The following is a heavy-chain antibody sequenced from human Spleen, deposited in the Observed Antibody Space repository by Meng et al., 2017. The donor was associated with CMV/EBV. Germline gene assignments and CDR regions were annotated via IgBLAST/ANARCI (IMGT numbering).Heavy chain of an antibody. CDR1: RFTFSSYA. D-gene: IGHD2-21*01. CDR3: AKNSMLCGGDCYGN. J-gene: IGHJ4*02. V-gene: IGHV3-23*03. CDR2: IYSGGSST. Sequence: GESLKISCAASRFTFSSYAMSWVRQAPGKGLEWVSIIYSGGSSTNYADSVKGRFTISRDNSKNTLYLQMNSLRAEDTAVYYCAKNSMLCGGDCYGNWGQGTLVTVSS.